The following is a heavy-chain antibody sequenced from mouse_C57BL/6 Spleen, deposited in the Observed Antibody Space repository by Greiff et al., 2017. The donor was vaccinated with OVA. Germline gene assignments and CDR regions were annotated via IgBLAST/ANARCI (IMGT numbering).Heavy chain of an antibody. Sequence: VKLMESGAELVKPGASVKMSCKASGYTFTTYPIEWMKQNHGKSLEWIGNFHPYNDDTKYNEKFKGKATLTVEKSSSTVYLELSRLTSDDSAVYYCARTNYYGSSGDYFDYWGQGTTLTVSS. CDR1: GYTFTTYP. V-gene: IGHV1-47*01. CDR2: FHPYNDDT. J-gene: IGHJ2*01. D-gene: IGHD1-1*01. CDR3: ARTNYYGSSGDYFDY.